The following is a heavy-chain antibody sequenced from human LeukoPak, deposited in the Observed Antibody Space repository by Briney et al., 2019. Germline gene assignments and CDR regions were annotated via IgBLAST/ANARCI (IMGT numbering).Heavy chain of an antibody. CDR2: ISSSSSTI. J-gene: IGHJ4*02. CDR3: ARDSDSTYYYDSSGYYYSYFDY. D-gene: IGHD3-22*01. V-gene: IGHV3-48*02. CDR1: GFTFSSYS. Sequence: PGGSLRLSCAASGFTFSSYSMNWVRQAPGKGLEWVSYISSSSSTIYYADSVKGRFTISRDNAKNSLYLQMNSLRDEDTAVYYCARDSDSTYYYDSSGYYYSYFDYWGQGTLVTVSS.